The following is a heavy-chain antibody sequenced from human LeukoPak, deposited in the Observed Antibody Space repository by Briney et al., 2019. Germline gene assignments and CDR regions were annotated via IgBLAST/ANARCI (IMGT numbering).Heavy chain of an antibody. V-gene: IGHV1-18*01. Sequence: ASVKVSCKASGYTFMSYGIAWVRQAPGQGLEWMGWISVYNGNTNYAQKFQGRVTMTIDTSTSTAYMELRSLRSDDTAVYCCARDGYFDYWGQGSLVSVSS. CDR3: ARDGYFDY. CDR1: GYTFMSYG. J-gene: IGHJ4*02. CDR2: ISVYNGNT.